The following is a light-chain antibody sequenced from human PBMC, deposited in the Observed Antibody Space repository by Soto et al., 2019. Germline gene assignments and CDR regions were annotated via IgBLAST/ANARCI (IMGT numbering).Light chain of an antibody. Sequence: QSLLTQPASVSGSPGQSITISCTGTSSDVGGYNYVSWYQQHPGKAPKLMIYEVSNRPSGVSNRFSGSKSGNTASLTISGLQAGDEADYYCGSYTSSTTPYVFGTGTKVTVL. CDR1: SSDVGGYNY. J-gene: IGLJ1*01. CDR3: GSYTSSTTPYV. V-gene: IGLV2-14*01. CDR2: EVS.